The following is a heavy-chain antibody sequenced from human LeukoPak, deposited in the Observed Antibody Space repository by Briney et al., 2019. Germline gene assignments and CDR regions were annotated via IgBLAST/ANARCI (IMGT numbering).Heavy chain of an antibody. V-gene: IGHV3-73*01. D-gene: IGHD5-12*01. J-gene: IGHJ4*02. CDR1: GFIFCCFA. Sequence: GGSLTLSCAASGFIFCCFALQWVRQASGKGLEWVGLIRSKGKNYAPAYAGSVTGRFTISRDDSMHQAYLQMNSLNTEDKAVYYCACVVNYMVAKIDYWGQGILVTVSS. CDR2: IRSKGKNYAP. CDR3: ACVVNYMVAKIDY.